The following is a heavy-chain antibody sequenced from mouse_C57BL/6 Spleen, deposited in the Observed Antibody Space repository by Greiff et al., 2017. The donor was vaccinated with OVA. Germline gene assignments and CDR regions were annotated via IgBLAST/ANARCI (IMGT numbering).Heavy chain of an antibody. CDR1: GYAFSSYW. CDR2: IYPGDGDT. J-gene: IGHJ4*01. Sequence: QVHVKQSGAELVKPGASVKISCKASGYAFSSYWMNWVKQRPGKGLEWIGQIYPGDGDTNYNGKFKGKATLTADKSSSTAYMQLSSLTSEDSAVYFCARNYGSSGAMDYWGQGTSVTVSS. CDR3: ARNYGSSGAMDY. D-gene: IGHD1-1*01. V-gene: IGHV1-80*01.